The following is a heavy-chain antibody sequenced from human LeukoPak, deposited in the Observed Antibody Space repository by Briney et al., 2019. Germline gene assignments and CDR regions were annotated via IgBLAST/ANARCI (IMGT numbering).Heavy chain of an antibody. J-gene: IGHJ3*02. D-gene: IGHD3-10*01. CDR1: GGSISNYY. V-gene: IGHV4-4*07. CDR2: MYTSGNT. Sequence: SETLSLTCTVSGGSISNYYWTWIRQPAGKGLEWIGRMYTSGNTLYNPSLKTRVTMSIDTPKNQFSLKLTSVTAADTAVYYCARQELAYGSGKGTFDIWGQGTMVTVPS. CDR3: ARQELAYGSGKGTFDI.